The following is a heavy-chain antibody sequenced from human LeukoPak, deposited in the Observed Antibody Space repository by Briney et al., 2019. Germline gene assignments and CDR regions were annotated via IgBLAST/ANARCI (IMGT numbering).Heavy chain of an antibody. CDR3: ARVNIGYYDSSGPYGMDV. J-gene: IGHJ6*02. CDR2: ISGSGDRT. CDR1: GFTFSSYA. D-gene: IGHD3-22*01. Sequence: GGSLRLSCAASGFTFSSYAMSWVRQAPGKGLEWVSVISGSGDRTDYADSVKGRFTISRDNSKNTLYLQMNSLRAEDTAVYYCARVNIGYYDSSGPYGMDVWGQGTTVTVSS. V-gene: IGHV3-23*01.